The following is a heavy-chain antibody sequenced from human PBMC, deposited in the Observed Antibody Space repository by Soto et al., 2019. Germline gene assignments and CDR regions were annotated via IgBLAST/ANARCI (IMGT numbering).Heavy chain of an antibody. D-gene: IGHD2-15*01. J-gene: IGHJ5*02. CDR2: IKSKADGETK. V-gene: IGHV3-15*07. CDR1: GGSISSSNW. CDR3: CVVKRRDQYSTSGYWFDP. Sequence: TCAVSGGSISSSNWWSWVRHAPWKWLEWVGRIKSKADGETKDYGAPVRGRFTISRDDSKDTLYLQMNSLRIEDTAVYYCCVVKRRDQYSTSGYWFDPWGPGTLVTVSS.